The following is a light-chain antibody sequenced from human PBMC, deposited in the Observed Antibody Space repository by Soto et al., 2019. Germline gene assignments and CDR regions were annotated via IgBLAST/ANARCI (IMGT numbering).Light chain of an antibody. V-gene: IGKV1-39*01. CDR1: QSISRY. Sequence: DIQMTQSPSSLSASVGDRVSITCRASQSISRYLNWYQQKPGKAPKLLISAASSLQSGVPSRFSGSGSGTDFTLTITSLQPDDFATYYCQRSDSIPPAFGGGTTGDIK. CDR3: QRSDSIPPA. J-gene: IGKJ4*01. CDR2: AAS.